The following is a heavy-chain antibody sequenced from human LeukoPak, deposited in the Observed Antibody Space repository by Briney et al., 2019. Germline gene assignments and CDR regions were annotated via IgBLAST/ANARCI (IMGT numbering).Heavy chain of an antibody. CDR3: ARGVGDFWSGYRGPYNWFDP. Sequence: GESLKISCKGSGYSFTSYWIGWVRQMPGKGLEWMGIIYPGDSDTRYSPSFQGQVTISADKSISTAYLQWSSLKASDTAMYYCARGVGDFWSGYRGPYNWFDPWGQGTLVTVSS. V-gene: IGHV5-51*01. CDR2: IYPGDSDT. J-gene: IGHJ5*02. D-gene: IGHD3-3*01. CDR1: GYSFTSYW.